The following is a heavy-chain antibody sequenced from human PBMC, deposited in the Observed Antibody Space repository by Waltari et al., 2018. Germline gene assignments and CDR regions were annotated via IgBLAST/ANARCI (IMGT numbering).Heavy chain of an antibody. CDR2: IDWDDDK. CDR1: GFSLSTSGMR. Sequence: QVTLKESGPALVKPTQTLTLTCTLSGFSLSTSGMRARWIRQPPGKALECLARIDWDDDKLYSTSLKTRLTISKDTSKNQVVLTMTNMDPLDTATYYCARTSGTNYYYYMDVWGKGTTVTVSS. J-gene: IGHJ6*03. D-gene: IGHD1-7*01. V-gene: IGHV2-70*04. CDR3: ARTSGTNYYYYMDV.